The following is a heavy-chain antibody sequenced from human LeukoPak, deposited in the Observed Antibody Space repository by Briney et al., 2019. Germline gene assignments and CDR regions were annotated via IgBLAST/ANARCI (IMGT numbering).Heavy chain of an antibody. CDR3: AREEWKGRFDP. CDR2: ISYDGNNK. J-gene: IGHJ5*02. D-gene: IGHD3-3*01. CDR1: GFTFRSYA. V-gene: IGHV3-30*04. Sequence: GGSLRLSCAAYGFTFRSYAMHWVRQAPGKGLEWVAVISYDGNNKYYADSVKGRFTISRDNSKYTVYLQMNSLRAEDTAVYYCAREEWKGRFDPWGQGTLVTVSS.